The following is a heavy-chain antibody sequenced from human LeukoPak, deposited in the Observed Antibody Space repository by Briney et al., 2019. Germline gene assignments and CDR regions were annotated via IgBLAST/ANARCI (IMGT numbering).Heavy chain of an antibody. Sequence: PSETLSPTCGVSGTSFTSYYWSWIRQTPGKGLEWIGEVNHSGYTNMSPSLKSRVTISVDTSKNQFSLMMTSVTAADTAVYFCARMTTGHDYWGQGTLVTVSS. J-gene: IGHJ4*02. CDR2: VNHSGYT. V-gene: IGHV4-34*01. CDR1: GTSFTSYY. CDR3: ARMTTGHDY. D-gene: IGHD4-17*01.